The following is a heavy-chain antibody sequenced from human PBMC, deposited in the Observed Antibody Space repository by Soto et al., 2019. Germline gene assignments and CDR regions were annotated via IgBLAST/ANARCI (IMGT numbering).Heavy chain of an antibody. V-gene: IGHV1-8*01. J-gene: IGHJ4*02. CDR3: ATGYGDYSSYYFDY. CDR2: MNPNSGNT. CDR1: GYPFTSYD. Sequence: VSVKVSCKASGYPFTSYDINWVRQATGQGLEWMGWMNPNSGNTGYAQKFQGRVTMTRNTSISTAYMELSSLRSEDTAVYYCATGYGDYSSYYFDYWGQGTLVTVSS. D-gene: IGHD4-17*01.